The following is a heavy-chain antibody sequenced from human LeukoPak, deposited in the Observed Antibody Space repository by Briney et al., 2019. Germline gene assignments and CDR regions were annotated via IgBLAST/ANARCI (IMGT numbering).Heavy chain of an antibody. V-gene: IGHV3-21*01. CDR2: ISSTSSDI. CDR3: ARAGSYSTLDY. D-gene: IGHD6-13*01. CDR1: GFTFSRYT. Sequence: GGSLRLSCAASGFTFSRYTLNWVRQAPGKGLEWVSSISSTSSDIYYSDSVKGRFTISRDNAKNSLYLQMNSLRAEDTAVYYRARAGSYSTLDYWGQGTLVPVSS. J-gene: IGHJ4*02.